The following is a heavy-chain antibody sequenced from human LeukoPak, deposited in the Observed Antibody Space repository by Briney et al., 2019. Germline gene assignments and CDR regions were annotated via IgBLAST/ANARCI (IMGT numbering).Heavy chain of an antibody. D-gene: IGHD3-16*01. CDR1: GFTFSSYS. CDR2: ISSSSSTI. CDR3: AKGLRTGVGPYMGYHYYMDV. Sequence: GSLRLSCAASGFTFSSYSMNWVRQAPGKGLEWVSYISSSSSTISYADSVKGRFTISRDNAKNSLYLQMNSLRDEDTGVYYCAKGLRTGVGPYMGYHYYMDVWGKGATVTVSS. V-gene: IGHV3-48*02. J-gene: IGHJ6*03.